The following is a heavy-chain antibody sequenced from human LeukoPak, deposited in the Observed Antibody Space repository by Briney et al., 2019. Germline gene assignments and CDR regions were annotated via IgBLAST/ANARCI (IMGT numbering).Heavy chain of an antibody. CDR3: ARDLTTVLFNWFDP. D-gene: IGHD4-17*01. J-gene: IGHJ5*02. Sequence: ASVKVSCKASGGTFSSYAISWVRQAPGQGLEWMGGIIPIFGTANYAQKFQGRVTITADESTSTAYMELSSLRSEDTVVYYCARDLTTVLFNWFDPWGQGTLVTVSS. CDR1: GGTFSSYA. CDR2: IIPIFGTA. V-gene: IGHV1-69*13.